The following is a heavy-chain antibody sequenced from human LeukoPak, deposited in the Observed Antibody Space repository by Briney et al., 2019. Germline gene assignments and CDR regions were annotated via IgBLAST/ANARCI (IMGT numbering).Heavy chain of an antibody. J-gene: IGHJ4*02. CDR2: IYYSEST. Sequence: SETLSLTCTVSGASISSYYWSWIRQPPGRGLEWIGYIYYSESTNYNPSLKSRITISVDTSKNQFSLELSSVTAADTAVYYCASLRMVRGDGYFDYWGQGTLVTVSS. D-gene: IGHD3-10*01. CDR3: ASLRMVRGDGYFDY. V-gene: IGHV4-59*01. CDR1: GASISSYY.